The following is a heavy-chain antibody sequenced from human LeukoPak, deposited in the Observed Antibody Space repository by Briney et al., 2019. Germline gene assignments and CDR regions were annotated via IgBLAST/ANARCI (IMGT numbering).Heavy chain of an antibody. V-gene: IGHV3-48*02. D-gene: IGHD5-12*01. J-gene: IGHJ4*02. CDR3: ARAPRVYSGYVGAQSDY. CDR2: ISSSSSSI. Sequence: GGSLRLSCAASGFTFSSYSMNWVRQAPGKGLEWVSFISSSSSSIYYADSVKGRFTISRDNAKNSLYLQMNSLRDEDTAVYYCARAPRVYSGYVGAQSDYWGQGTPVTVSS. CDR1: GFTFSSYS.